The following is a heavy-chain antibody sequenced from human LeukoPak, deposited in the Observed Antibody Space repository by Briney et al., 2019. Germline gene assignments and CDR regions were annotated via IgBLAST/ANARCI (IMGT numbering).Heavy chain of an antibody. Sequence: GGSLRLSCAASGFTFVSYAMTWVRQAPGKGLEWVSAINGGGDTTYYADSVKGRFTISRDKSKNTMYLQMNSLRAEDTALYYCAKAFDTYGYMRFDFWGQGTLVTVSS. CDR1: GFTFVSYA. D-gene: IGHD5-18*01. CDR2: INGGGDTT. CDR3: AKAFDTYGYMRFDF. V-gene: IGHV3-23*01. J-gene: IGHJ4*02.